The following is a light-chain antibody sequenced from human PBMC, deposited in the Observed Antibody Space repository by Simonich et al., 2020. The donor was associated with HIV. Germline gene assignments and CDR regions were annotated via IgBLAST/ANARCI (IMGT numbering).Light chain of an antibody. J-gene: IGKJ1*01. CDR2: WAS. Sequence: DIVMTQSPDSLAVSLGERATINCKSSQSVLYNSNNKNYLVWYQQKPGQPPKLLIYWASTRESGVPYRFSGSGSGTDFTLTISSLQAEDVAVYYCQQYYSTPRTFGQGTKVEIK. CDR3: QQYYSTPRT. V-gene: IGKV4-1*01. CDR1: QSVLYNSNNKNY.